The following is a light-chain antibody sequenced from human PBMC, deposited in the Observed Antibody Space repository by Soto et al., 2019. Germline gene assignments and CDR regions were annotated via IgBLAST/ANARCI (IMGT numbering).Light chain of an antibody. CDR1: TGVVSSGPY. V-gene: IGLV7-46*01. J-gene: IGLJ2*01. CDR3: LLSYSDGRVV. CDR2: DTS. Sequence: QAVVTQEPSLNVSPGGTVTLTCGSSTGVVSSGPYPHWFQQKPGQAPRTLINDTSNRHSWTPARFSGSLLGGKAALTLSGAQPEDEAEYYCLLSYSDGRVVFGGGTKLTVL.